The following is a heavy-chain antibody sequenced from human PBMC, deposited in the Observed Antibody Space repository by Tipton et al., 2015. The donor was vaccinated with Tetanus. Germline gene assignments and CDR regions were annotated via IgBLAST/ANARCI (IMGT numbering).Heavy chain of an antibody. V-gene: IGHV4-31*03. CDR2: IYYSGST. D-gene: IGHD1-26*01. CDR1: GASISSGGYF. CDR3: ARGLPREPFYFDY. J-gene: IGHJ4*02. Sequence: TLSLTCTVSGASISSGGYFWNWIRQRPGKGPEWIGYIYYSGSTYYNPSLKSRLSMSVDTSKNQFFLNLSSVTAADTALYYCARGLPREPFYFDYWGQGKQVTVSS.